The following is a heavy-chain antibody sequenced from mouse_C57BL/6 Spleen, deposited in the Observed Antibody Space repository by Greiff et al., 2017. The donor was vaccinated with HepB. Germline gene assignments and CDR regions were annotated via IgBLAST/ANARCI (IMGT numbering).Heavy chain of an antibody. D-gene: IGHD4-1*01. V-gene: IGHV5-9-1*02. CDR2: ISSGGDYI. CDR1: GFTFSSYA. Sequence: EVQVVESGAGLVKPGGSLKLSCAASGFTFSSYAMSWVRQTPEKRLEWVAYISSGGDYIYYADTVKGRFTISRDNARNTLYLQMSSLKSEDTAMYYCTRDGELGRFFDYWGQGTTLTVSS. CDR3: TRDGELGRFFDY. J-gene: IGHJ2*01.